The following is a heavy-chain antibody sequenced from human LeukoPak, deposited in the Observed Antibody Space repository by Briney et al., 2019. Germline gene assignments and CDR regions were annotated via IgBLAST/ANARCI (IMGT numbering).Heavy chain of an antibody. CDR3: ASIYSSGWYADY. CDR1: GFTFSSYA. CDR2: ISYDGSNK. D-gene: IGHD6-19*01. Sequence: GGSLRRSCAASGFTFSSYAMHWVRQAPGKGLEWVAVISYDGSNKYYADSVKGRFTISRDNSKNTLYLQMNSLRAEDTAVYYCASIYSSGWYADYWGQGTLVTVSS. V-gene: IGHV3-30-3*01. J-gene: IGHJ4*02.